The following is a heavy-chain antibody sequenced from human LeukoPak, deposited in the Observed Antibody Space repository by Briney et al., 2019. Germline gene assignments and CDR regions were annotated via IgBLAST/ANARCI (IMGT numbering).Heavy chain of an antibody. V-gene: IGHV1-69*01. CDR2: IIPIFGTA. D-gene: IGHD2-8*01. CDR1: GGTFSSYA. CDR3: ATGQGEYCTNGVCPRFDY. J-gene: IGHJ4*02. Sequence: SVKVSCKASGGTFSSYAISWVRQAPGQGLEWMGGIIPIFGTANYAQKFQGRVTITADESTSTAYVELSSLRSEDTAVYYCATGQGEYCTNGVCPRFDYWGQGTLVTVSS.